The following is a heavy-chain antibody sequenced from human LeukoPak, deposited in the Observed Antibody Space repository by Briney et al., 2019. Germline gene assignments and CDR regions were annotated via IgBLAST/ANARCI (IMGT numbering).Heavy chain of an antibody. Sequence: PSETLSLTCTVSGGSISSYYWSWIRQPAGKGLEWIGRIYSSGSTDYDPSLKSRVTISVDTSKNQFSLKLSSVTAADTAVYYSARDLAARPPYYYYMDVWGKGTTVTVSS. D-gene: IGHD6-6*01. CDR3: ARDLAARPPYYYYMDV. CDR1: GGSISSYY. J-gene: IGHJ6*03. CDR2: IYSSGST. V-gene: IGHV4-4*07.